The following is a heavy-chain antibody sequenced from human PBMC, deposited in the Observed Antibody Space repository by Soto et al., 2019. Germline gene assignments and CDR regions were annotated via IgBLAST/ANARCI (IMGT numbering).Heavy chain of an antibody. D-gene: IGHD3-3*01. V-gene: IGHV5-51*01. CDR2: IYPGDSDT. J-gene: IGHJ3*02. Sequence: ESLKISCKGSGYSFTSYWIGWVRQMPGKGLEWMGIIYPGDSDTRYSPSFQGQVTISADKSISTAYLQWSSLKALDTAMYYCARPLTILGGFISPYAFDIWGQGKMVTVPS. CDR3: ARPLTILGGFISPYAFDI. CDR1: GYSFTSYW.